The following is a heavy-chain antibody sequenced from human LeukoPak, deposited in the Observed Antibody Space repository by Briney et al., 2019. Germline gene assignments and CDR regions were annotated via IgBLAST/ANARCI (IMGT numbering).Heavy chain of an antibody. J-gene: IGHJ6*03. Sequence: GGSLRLSCTVSGFTVSSNSMSWVSQAPGKGLEWVSYISSSSSTIYYADSVKGRFTISRDNAKNSLYLQMNSLRAEDTAVYYCVRDLGHYYYYMDVWGKGTTVTISS. V-gene: IGHV3-48*01. CDR1: GFTVSSNS. D-gene: IGHD3-16*01. CDR3: VRDLGHYYYYMDV. CDR2: ISSSSSTI.